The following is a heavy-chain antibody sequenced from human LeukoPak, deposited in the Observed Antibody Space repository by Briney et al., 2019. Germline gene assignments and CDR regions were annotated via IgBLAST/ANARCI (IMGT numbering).Heavy chain of an antibody. Sequence: SVKVSCKASGGTFSSYAISWVRQAPGQGLEWMGGIIPIFGTANYAQKFQGRVTITADESTSTAYMELSSLRSKDTAVYYCARDERFLEWLLFNYWGQGTLVTVSS. CDR2: IIPIFGTA. CDR3: ARDERFLEWLLFNY. D-gene: IGHD3-3*01. CDR1: GGTFSSYA. J-gene: IGHJ4*02. V-gene: IGHV1-69*13.